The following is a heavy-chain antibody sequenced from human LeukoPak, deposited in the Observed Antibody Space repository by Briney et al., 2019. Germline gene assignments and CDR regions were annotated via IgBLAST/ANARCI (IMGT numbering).Heavy chain of an antibody. CDR2: ISGSGGST. CDR3: AKDLNYYDSSGYYPYYFDY. Sequence: GGSLRLSCAASGFTFSSYAMSWVRQAPGKGLEWVSAISGSGGSTYYADSVKGRFTISRDNSKNTLYLQMNSLRAEDTAVYYCAKDLNYYDSSGYYPYYFDYWGQGTLVTVSS. CDR1: GFTFSSYA. V-gene: IGHV3-23*01. D-gene: IGHD3-22*01. J-gene: IGHJ4*02.